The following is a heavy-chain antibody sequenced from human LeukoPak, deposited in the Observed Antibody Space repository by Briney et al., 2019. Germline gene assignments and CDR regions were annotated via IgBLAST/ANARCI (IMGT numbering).Heavy chain of an antibody. D-gene: IGHD3-16*01. CDR2: TRSKVYRGST. V-gene: IGHV3-49*04. J-gene: IGHJ4*02. CDR1: GLSFGDSA. CDR3: ARGERDFDY. Sequence: PGGSLRLSCRVSGLSFGDSAVTWVRQAPGKGREWVGCTRSKVYRGSTDYAASVKGRFIISRDESESIAYLQMDSLRTEDTAMYYCARGERDFDYWGQGTLVTVSS.